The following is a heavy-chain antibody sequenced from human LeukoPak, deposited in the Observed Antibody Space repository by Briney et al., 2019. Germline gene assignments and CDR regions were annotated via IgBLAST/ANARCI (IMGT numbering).Heavy chain of an antibody. Sequence: PSETLSLTCTVSGGSISSYYWSWIRQPPGKGLEWIGYIYYSGGTNYNPSLKSRVAISVDTSKNQFSLELRSVTAADTAVYYCARSLDGYKEDSWGQGTLVTVSS. V-gene: IGHV4-59*01. J-gene: IGHJ4*02. CDR1: GGSISSYY. CDR3: ARSLDGYKEDS. D-gene: IGHD5-24*01. CDR2: IYYSGGT.